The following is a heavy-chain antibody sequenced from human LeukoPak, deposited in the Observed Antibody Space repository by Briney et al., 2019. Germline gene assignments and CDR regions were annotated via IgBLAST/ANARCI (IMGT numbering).Heavy chain of an antibody. J-gene: IGHJ4*02. V-gene: IGHV3-23*01. CDR1: GFTVSSYA. D-gene: IGHD6-19*01. CDR3: AKAGGWTNYFDY. CDR2: ISGSGGST. Sequence: GGSRRLSCAASGFTVSSYAMSWVRQAPGKGLEWVSAISGSGGSTYYADSVKGRFTISRDNSKNTLYLQLNSLRAEDTAVYYCAKAGGWTNYFDYWGQGTLVTVSS.